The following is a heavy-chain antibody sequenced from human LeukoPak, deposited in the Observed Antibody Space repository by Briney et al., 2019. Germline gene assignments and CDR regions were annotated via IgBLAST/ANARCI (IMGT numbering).Heavy chain of an antibody. CDR1: GFTFSNYP. CDR3: ARTQQWLATGGWYWFDT. V-gene: IGHV3-64*01. D-gene: IGHD6-19*01. Sequence: GGSLRLSCAASGFTFSNYPIHWVRQAPGKGLEFVSSIHSNGISTYYGNSVKGRFTVSRDNSKNTVYLQMGSLREEDMAVYYCARTQQWLATGGWYWFDTWGQGTLVTVSS. CDR2: IHSNGIST. J-gene: IGHJ5*02.